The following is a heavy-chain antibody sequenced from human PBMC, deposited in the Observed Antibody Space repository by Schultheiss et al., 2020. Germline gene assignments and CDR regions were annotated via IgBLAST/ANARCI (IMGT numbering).Heavy chain of an antibody. Sequence: SETLSLTCTVSGGSISSGGYYWSWIRQHPGKGLEWIGYIYYSGSTYYNPSLKSRVTISVDTSKNQFSLKLSSVTAADTAVYYCARSYYDYVWGSSAPDYWGQGTLVTVSS. CDR3: ARSYYDYVWGSSAPDY. V-gene: IGHV4-31*03. D-gene: IGHD3-16*01. J-gene: IGHJ4*02. CDR2: IYYSGST. CDR1: GGSISSGGYY.